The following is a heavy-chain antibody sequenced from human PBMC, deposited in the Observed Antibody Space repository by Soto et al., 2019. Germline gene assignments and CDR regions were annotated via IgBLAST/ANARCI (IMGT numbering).Heavy chain of an antibody. D-gene: IGHD1-7*01. CDR1: GGSFTSNNW. Sequence: ASETLSLTCAVSGGSFTSNNWWTWVRQPPGQGLEWIGEIYRTGTTNYNPSLKSRVTISLDKSENKFSLKVTSLTAADTAVYYCASRDTGTSVDYWGQGTLVTVSS. J-gene: IGHJ4*02. V-gene: IGHV4-4*02. CDR3: ASRDTGTSVDY. CDR2: IYRTGTT.